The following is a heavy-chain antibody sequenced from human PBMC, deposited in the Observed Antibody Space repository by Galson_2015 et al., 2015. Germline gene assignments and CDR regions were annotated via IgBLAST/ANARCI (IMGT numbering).Heavy chain of an antibody. Sequence: SLRLACAAAGFTFGSYVMNWVRQAPGEGLEWVSSISGRGDDTFYADPVRGRFTVSRDNYKNTVYLQMSSLRAEDTAVYFCVRRGRTATTNWGAFDVWGQGAVVTVSS. V-gene: IGHV3-23*01. CDR3: VRRGRTATTNWGAFDV. D-gene: IGHD7-27*01. CDR1: GFTFGSYV. J-gene: IGHJ3*01. CDR2: ISGRGDDT.